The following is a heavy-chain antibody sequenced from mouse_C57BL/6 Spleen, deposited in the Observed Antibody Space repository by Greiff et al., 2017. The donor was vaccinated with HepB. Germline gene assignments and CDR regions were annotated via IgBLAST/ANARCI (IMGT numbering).Heavy chain of an antibody. CDR3: ARAQFITTVGYAMDY. D-gene: IGHD1-1*01. CDR1: GYTFTDYY. Sequence: QVQLQQSGAELVRPGASVKLSCKASGYTFTDYYINWVKQRPGQGLEWIARIYPGSGNTYYNEKFKGKATLTAEKSSSTAYMQLSSLTSEDSAVYFCARAQFITTVGYAMDYWGQGTSVTVSS. V-gene: IGHV1-76*01. J-gene: IGHJ4*01. CDR2: IYPGSGNT.